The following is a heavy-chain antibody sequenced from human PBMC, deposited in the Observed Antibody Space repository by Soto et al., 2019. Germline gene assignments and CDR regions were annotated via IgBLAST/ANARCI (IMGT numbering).Heavy chain of an antibody. D-gene: IGHD3-22*01. CDR2: ISGSGGST. CDR1: GFTFSHYG. V-gene: IGHV3-23*01. J-gene: IGHJ4*02. CDR3: AKSAPSSSSGYQYYFDY. Sequence: GSLRLSCAASGFTFSHYGMSWVRQAPGTGLEWVAVISGSGGSTSYAASVKGRFAISRDNSKNTLYLQMTSLKVEDTAVYYCAKSAPSSSSGYQYYFDYWGQGTLVTVSS.